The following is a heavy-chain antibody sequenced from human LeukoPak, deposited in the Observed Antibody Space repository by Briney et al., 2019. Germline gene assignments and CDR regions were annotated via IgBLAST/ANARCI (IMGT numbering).Heavy chain of an antibody. V-gene: IGHV5-51*01. CDR2: IYPGDYDN. CDR1: GYSFTIYW. J-gene: IGHJ4*02. D-gene: IGHD3-22*01. CDR3: AKSPNYYDSSGHVDY. Sequence: GESLNISCKCSGYSFTIYWIGWVRQVPGKGLEWMGIIYPGDYDNRYSPSYQGQVTISADKSNSTALHQKSSMQAADTAMYYWAKSPNYYDSSGHVDYWGQGTLVTVSS.